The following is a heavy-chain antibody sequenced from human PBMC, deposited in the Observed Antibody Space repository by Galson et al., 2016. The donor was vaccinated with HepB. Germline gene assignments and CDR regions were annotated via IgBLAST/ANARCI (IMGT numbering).Heavy chain of an antibody. Sequence: SLRLSCAASGFTFSINTMSWIRQTPGKGLEWVTTINGNGGSTWYADSVKGRFTVSRDNSDNRMFLQMNSLRAEDTAIYYCAKVDSSSWSFDYWGRGTLVTVSS. J-gene: IGHJ4*02. CDR1: GFTFSINT. D-gene: IGHD6-13*01. V-gene: IGHV3-23*01. CDR3: AKVDSSSWSFDY. CDR2: INGNGGST.